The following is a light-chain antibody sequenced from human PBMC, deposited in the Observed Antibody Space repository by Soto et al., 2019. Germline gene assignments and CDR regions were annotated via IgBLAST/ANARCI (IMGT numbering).Light chain of an antibody. J-gene: IGKJ1*01. V-gene: IGKV3-15*01. CDR3: QQYNNWPGRT. CDR1: QSVSNN. CDR2: GAA. Sequence: IVLTQSPGTLSLSPGERATLSCRASQSVSNNYLAWYQQKPGQAPRLLIYGAATRATGIPARFSGSGSGTEFTLTISSLQSEDFAVYYCQQYNNWPGRTFGQGTKVDIK.